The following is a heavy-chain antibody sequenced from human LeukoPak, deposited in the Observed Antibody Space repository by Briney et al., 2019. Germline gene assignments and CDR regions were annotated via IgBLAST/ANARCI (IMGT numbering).Heavy chain of an antibody. J-gene: IGHJ4*02. D-gene: IGHD5-12*01. Sequence: GAPLRLSCVASGFSFNNYAMNWVRQAPGEGLEWVSLIIGSSGSTFYADSVKGRFTISRDKSKNTLYLQMNSLRAEDTAVYYCAKGAYDYIEIAYFDYWGQGSLVTVSS. CDR2: IIGSSGST. CDR3: AKGAYDYIEIAYFDY. CDR1: GFSFNNYA. V-gene: IGHV3-23*01.